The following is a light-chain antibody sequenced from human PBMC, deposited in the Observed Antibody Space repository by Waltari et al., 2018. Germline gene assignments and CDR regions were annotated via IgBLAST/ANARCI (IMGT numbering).Light chain of an antibody. Sequence: QLVLTQSPSASASLGASVQLTCTLSSGHSSNIVAWHQQKPEKGPRYLMKVNSDGSHTKGDEIPDRFAGSSSGSERYLTISSLQSEDEADYYCQTGGHGTWVFGGGTKLTVV. CDR3: QTGGHGTWV. J-gene: IGLJ3*02. CDR2: VNSDGSH. CDR1: SGHSSNI. V-gene: IGLV4-69*01.